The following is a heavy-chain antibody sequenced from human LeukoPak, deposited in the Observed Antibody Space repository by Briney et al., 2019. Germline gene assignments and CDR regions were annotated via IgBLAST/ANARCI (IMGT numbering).Heavy chain of an antibody. Sequence: SETLSLTCTVSGGSISSSSYYWGWIRQPPGKGLEWIGSIYYSGSTYYNPSLKSRVTISVDTSKNQFSLKLSSVTAADTALYYCASSPHYYDSSGYYPAFEFWGQGTLVAVSS. V-gene: IGHV4-39*07. J-gene: IGHJ4*02. D-gene: IGHD3-22*01. CDR2: IYYSGST. CDR1: GGSISSSSYY. CDR3: ASSPHYYDSSGYYPAFEF.